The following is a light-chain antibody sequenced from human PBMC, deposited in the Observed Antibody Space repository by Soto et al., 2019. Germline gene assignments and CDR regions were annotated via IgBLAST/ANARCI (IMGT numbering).Light chain of an antibody. J-gene: IGKJ2*01. Sequence: EIVLTQSPGTLSLSPGERATLSCRASQSINSDLAWYQQKPGQAPRLLIYGASTRATDIPARISGSGSGTDFTLTISSLQSEDFAVYYCQQYNKWPPQYTFGQGTKLEIK. CDR3: QQYNKWPPQYT. CDR1: QSINSD. V-gene: IGKV3-15*01. CDR2: GAS.